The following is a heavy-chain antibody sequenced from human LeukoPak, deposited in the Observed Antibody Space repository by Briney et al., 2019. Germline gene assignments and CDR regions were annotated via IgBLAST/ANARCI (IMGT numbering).Heavy chain of an antibody. V-gene: IGHV3-30*02. J-gene: IGHJ4*02. CDR2: IRYDGSNK. D-gene: IGHD6-19*01. Sequence: GGSLRLSCAASGFTFSGYGMHWVRQAPGKGLEWVAFIRYDGSNKYYADSVKGRFTISRDNSKNTLYLQMNSLRAEDTAVYYCAKETGEAVAGLDYWGQGTLVTVSS. CDR1: GFTFSGYG. CDR3: AKETGEAVAGLDY.